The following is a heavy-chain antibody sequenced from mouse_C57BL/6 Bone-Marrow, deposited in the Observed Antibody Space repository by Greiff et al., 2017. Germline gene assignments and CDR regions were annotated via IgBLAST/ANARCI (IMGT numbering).Heavy chain of an antibody. V-gene: IGHV6-3*01. CDR2: IRLKSDNYAT. Sequence: EVQLQESGGGLVQPGGSMKLSCVASGFTFSNYWMNWVRQSPEKGLEWVAQIRLKSDNYATHYAESVKGRFTISRDDSKSSVYLQMNNLRAEDTGIYYCTDITPYWYFDVWGTGTTVTVSS. CDR3: TDITPYWYFDV. D-gene: IGHD1-1*01. CDR1: GFTFSNYW. J-gene: IGHJ1*03.